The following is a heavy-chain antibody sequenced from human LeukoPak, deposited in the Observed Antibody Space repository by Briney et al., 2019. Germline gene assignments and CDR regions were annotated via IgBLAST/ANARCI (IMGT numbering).Heavy chain of an antibody. CDR1: GYSFTTYW. V-gene: IGHV5-51*01. J-gene: IGHJ4*02. Sequence: GESLKISCKGSGYSFTTYWIGWVRQIPGKGLEWMGIIYPGDSHTMYSPSFRGQVTMSADKSISTAYLQWSSLKASDTAMYYCARLLGSSSSSWASFDYWGQRTLVTVSS. CDR3: ARLLGSSSSSWASFDY. CDR2: IYPGDSHT. D-gene: IGHD6-13*01.